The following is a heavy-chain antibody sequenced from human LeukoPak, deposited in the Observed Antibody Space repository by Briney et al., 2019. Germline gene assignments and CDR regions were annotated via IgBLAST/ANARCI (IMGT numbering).Heavy chain of an antibody. Sequence: SETLSLTCAVYGGSFSGYYWSWIRQPPGKGLEWIGEINHSGSTNYNPSLKSRVTISVDTSKNQFSLKLSSVTAADTAVYYCARGDSSGYYYSFDYWGQGTLVTVCS. CDR1: GGSFSGYY. J-gene: IGHJ4*02. CDR2: INHSGST. V-gene: IGHV4-34*01. CDR3: ARGDSSGYYYSFDY. D-gene: IGHD3-22*01.